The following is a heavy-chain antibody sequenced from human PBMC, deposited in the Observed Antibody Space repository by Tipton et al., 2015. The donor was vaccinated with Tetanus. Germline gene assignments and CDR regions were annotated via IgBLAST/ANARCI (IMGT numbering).Heavy chain of an antibody. D-gene: IGHD3-3*01. CDR3: ARQDKRFVGSYGGMDI. CDR2: IYHSGST. V-gene: IGHV4-31*11. J-gene: IGHJ6*02. Sequence: TLSLTCAVSGGSITSDNHYWSWIRQPPGKGLEWIGYIYHSGSTYYNASLKSRLDISLDTSKNQFSLRLTSVTVADTAVYFCARQDKRFVGSYGGMDIWGQGTTVTVSS. CDR1: GGSITSDNHY.